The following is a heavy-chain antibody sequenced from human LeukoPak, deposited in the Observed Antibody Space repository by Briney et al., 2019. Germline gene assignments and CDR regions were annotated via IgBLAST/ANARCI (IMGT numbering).Heavy chain of an antibody. CDR2: IKPDGSDK. Sequence: GGSLRLSCTASGFTFSTYWMTWVHQAPGKGLECVANIKPDGSDKYYVDSVKGRFTISRDNAKNSLYLQLNSLRAEDTAVYYCARGRYSGGGIDNWGQGTLVTVSS. J-gene: IGHJ4*02. CDR3: ARGRYSGGGIDN. D-gene: IGHD6-19*01. CDR1: GFTFSTYW. V-gene: IGHV3-7*04.